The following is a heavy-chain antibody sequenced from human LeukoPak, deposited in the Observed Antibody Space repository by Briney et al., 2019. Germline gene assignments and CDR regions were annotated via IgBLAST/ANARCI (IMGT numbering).Heavy chain of an antibody. CDR2: ISYDGSNK. CDR3: ARDPFFGSTSDGYYYGMDV. J-gene: IGHJ6*02. Sequence: QPGRSLILSCAASGFTFSSYAMHWVRQAPGKGLEWVAVISYDGSNKYYADSVKGRFTISRDNSKNTLYLQMNSLRAEDTAVYYCARDPFFGSTSDGYYYGMDVWGQGTTVTVSS. CDR1: GFTFSSYA. D-gene: IGHD2-2*01. V-gene: IGHV3-30-3*01.